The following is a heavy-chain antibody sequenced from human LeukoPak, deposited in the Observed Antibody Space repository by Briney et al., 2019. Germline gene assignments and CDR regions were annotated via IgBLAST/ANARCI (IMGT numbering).Heavy chain of an antibody. CDR2: MNPNSGNT. D-gene: IGHD3-16*01. V-gene: IGHV1-8*01. J-gene: IGHJ5*02. Sequence: ASVKVSCKASGYTFISYDINWVRQATGQGLEWMGWMNPNSGNTGYAQKFQGRVTMTRSTSINTAYMGLSSLTSDDTAVYYCARLGEYSNWFDPWGQGTLVIVSS. CDR1: GYTFISYD. CDR3: ARLGEYSNWFDP.